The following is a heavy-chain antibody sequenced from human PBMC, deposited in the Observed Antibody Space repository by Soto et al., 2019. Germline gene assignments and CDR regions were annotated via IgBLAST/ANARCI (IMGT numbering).Heavy chain of an antibody. V-gene: IGHV4-39*01. J-gene: IGHJ4*02. CDR3: AGFVVPASRNSDFDY. CDR1: GISVSTSDYY. CDR2: IYYSGST. D-gene: IGHD2-15*01. Sequence: SETLSLTCTVSGISVSTSDYYWGWVRQPPGKGLDWIGNIYYSGSTFYNPSLRSRVTISVDTSKNQFSLKLNSVTAADTAVYFCAGFVVPASRNSDFDYWGQGTLVTVPS.